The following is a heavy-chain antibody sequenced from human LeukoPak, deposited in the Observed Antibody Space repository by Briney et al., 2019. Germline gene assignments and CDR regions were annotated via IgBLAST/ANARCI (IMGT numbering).Heavy chain of an antibody. Sequence: GGSLRLSCAASGFSFSSYAVSWVRQAPGKGLEWVSGISDGGSRTYYADSVKGRFTISRDNAKNSLYLQMNSLRAEDTAVYYCARESPDTAMVQDYWGQGTLVTVSS. CDR1: GFSFSSYA. CDR2: ISDGGSRT. D-gene: IGHD5-18*01. CDR3: ARESPDTAMVQDY. V-gene: IGHV3-23*01. J-gene: IGHJ4*02.